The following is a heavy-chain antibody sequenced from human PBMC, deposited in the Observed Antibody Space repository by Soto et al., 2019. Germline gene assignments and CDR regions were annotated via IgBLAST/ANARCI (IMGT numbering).Heavy chain of an antibody. Sequence: SETLSLTCTVSGGSISSYYWSWIRQPPGKGLEWIGYIYYSGSTNYNPSLKSRVTISVDTSKNQFSLKLSSVTAADTAVYYCARSEDSSGWYHWFDPWGQGTLVTVSS. CDR2: IYYSGST. J-gene: IGHJ5*02. CDR3: ARSEDSSGWYHWFDP. D-gene: IGHD6-19*01. V-gene: IGHV4-59*01. CDR1: GGSISSYY.